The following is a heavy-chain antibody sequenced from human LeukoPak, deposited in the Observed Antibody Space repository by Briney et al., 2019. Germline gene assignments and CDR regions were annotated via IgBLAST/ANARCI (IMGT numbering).Heavy chain of an antibody. CDR1: GFTFSSYA. CDR3: AKWGFSDRSGANFHS. J-gene: IGHJ4*02. Sequence: PGGSLRLSCAASGFTFSSYAMSWVRQAPGKGLEWVSAISGSGGSTYYADSVQGRFTISRDNSNNTLFLQVNSLRADDTAVYHCAKWGFSDRSGANFHSWGQGTLVTVSS. V-gene: IGHV3-23*01. D-gene: IGHD3-22*01. CDR2: ISGSGGST.